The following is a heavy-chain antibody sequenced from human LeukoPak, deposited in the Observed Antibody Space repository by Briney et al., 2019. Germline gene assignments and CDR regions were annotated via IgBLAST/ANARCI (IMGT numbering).Heavy chain of an antibody. CDR3: ARVRTPKLRFLEWLLYF. CDR2: ITGSGPYM. V-gene: IGHV3-21*06. CDR1: GFTFSTFA. Sequence: PGGSLRLSCAASGFTFSTFAMHWVRLSPGKGLEWVSSITGSGPYMLYADSVKRRFTISRDNTKNLLYLEMNSLRAEDTAVCYCARVRTPKLRFLEWLLYFWGQGTLVTVSS. D-gene: IGHD3-3*01. J-gene: IGHJ4*02.